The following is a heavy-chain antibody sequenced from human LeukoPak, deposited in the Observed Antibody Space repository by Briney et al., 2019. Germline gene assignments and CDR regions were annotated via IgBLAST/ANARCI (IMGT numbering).Heavy chain of an antibody. Sequence: PSQTLSLTCTVSGGSISSGGYYWSWIRQHPGKGLEWIGYIYYSGSTYYNPSLKSRDTISVDTSKNQFSLKLSSVTAADTAVYYCARSYGSGSAGYDYWGQGTLVTVSS. D-gene: IGHD3-10*01. CDR1: GGSISSGGYY. V-gene: IGHV4-31*03. CDR2: IYYSGST. J-gene: IGHJ4*02. CDR3: ARSYGSGSAGYDY.